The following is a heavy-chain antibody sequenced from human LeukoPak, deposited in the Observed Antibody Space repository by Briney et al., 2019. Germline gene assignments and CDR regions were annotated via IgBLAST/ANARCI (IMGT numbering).Heavy chain of an antibody. CDR2: ISYDGSNK. D-gene: IGHD1-26*01. CDR1: GFTFSSYA. CDR3: AILLGELLWANDAFDI. J-gene: IGHJ3*02. V-gene: IGHV3-30-3*01. Sequence: GGSLRLSCAASGFTFSSYAMHWVRKAPGKGLGWVAVISYDGSNKYYADSVKGRFTISRDNSKNTLYLQMNSLRAEDTAVYYCAILLGELLWANDAFDIWGQGTMVTVSS.